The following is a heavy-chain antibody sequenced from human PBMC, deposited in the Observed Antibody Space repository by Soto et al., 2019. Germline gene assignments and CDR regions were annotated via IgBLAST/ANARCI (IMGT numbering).Heavy chain of an antibody. CDR3: AKGKQQLVAYGLDV. Sequence: QVQLQESGPGLVKPSGTLSLTCAVSGGSISNSNWWNWVRQPPGKGLEWIGDIYHIGNTNCNPSLKSRVTMSVDKSKNQFSLNLTSVTAADTAVYYCAKGKQQLVAYGLDVWGQGTTVTVSS. CDR1: GGSISNSNW. J-gene: IGHJ6*02. CDR2: IYHIGNT. V-gene: IGHV4-4*02. D-gene: IGHD6-13*01.